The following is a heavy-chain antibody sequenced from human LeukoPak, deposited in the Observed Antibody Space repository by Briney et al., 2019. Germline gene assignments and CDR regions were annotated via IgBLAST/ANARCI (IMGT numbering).Heavy chain of an antibody. Sequence: PGGSLRLSCEASGFIVSSNHMNWVRQAPGKGLEWVSVIYSGGKTFYADSVKGRFTISRDNSENTLYLQMNSLRAEDTAVYYCARSYSSSPLGYWGQGTLVTVSS. J-gene: IGHJ4*02. CDR2: IYSGGKT. V-gene: IGHV3-53*01. D-gene: IGHD6-13*01. CDR1: GFIVSSNH. CDR3: ARSYSSSPLGY.